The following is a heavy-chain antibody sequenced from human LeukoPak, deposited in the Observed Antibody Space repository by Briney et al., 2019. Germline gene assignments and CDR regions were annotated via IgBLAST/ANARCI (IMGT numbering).Heavy chain of an antibody. Sequence: GGSLRLSCVASGFTFDDHAMHWVRQAPGKGLKWVSSISWYSGNIGYVESVKGRFSISRDNAKNTLYLEMNSLRTDDTALYFCARDVWRRAFYYAMDVWGLGTTVAVSS. J-gene: IGHJ6*02. V-gene: IGHV3-9*01. CDR2: ISWYSGNI. CDR3: ARDVWRRAFYYAMDV. D-gene: IGHD2-21*01. CDR1: GFTFDDHA.